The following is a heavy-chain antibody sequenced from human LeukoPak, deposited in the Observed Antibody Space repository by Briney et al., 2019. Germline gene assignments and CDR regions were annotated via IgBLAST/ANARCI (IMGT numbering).Heavy chain of an antibody. V-gene: IGHV4-59*08. CDR2: IYYSGST. CDR3: AGRRGWQQPQNYFDN. J-gene: IGHJ4*01. CDR1: GGSISSYY. D-gene: IGHD4-23*01. Sequence: ASETLSLTCTVSGGSISSYYWSWIRQPPGKGLEWIGYIYYSGSTNYNPSLKSRVTISVDMSKNQFSLKLSSVTAADTAVYYCAGRRGWQQPQNYFDNGGQEPWSPSPQ.